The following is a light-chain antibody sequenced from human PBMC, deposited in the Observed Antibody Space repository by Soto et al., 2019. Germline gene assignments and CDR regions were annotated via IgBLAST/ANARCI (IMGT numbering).Light chain of an antibody. CDR3: QQCNNWPRT. V-gene: IGKV3-15*01. CDR1: QYINTR. CDR2: QTS. J-gene: IGKJ1*01. Sequence: EIVFTQSPSTLSSFPGDRVTLSCRASQYINTRLAWYQHRPGQAPRLLIYQTSIRATGIPARFSGSGSGTEFTLTISSLQSEDFAVYYCQQCNNWPRTFGQGTKVDIK.